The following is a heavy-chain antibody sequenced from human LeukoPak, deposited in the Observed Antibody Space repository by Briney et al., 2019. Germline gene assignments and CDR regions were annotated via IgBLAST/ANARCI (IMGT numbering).Heavy chain of an antibody. Sequence: GGSLRLSCSASGFTFNTYAMHWVRQAPGKGLEWVSGISWKSGSIGYADSVKGRFTISRDNAKNSLYLQMNSLRAEDTALYYCAKVGLYYDSSGYYDYWGQGTLVTVSS. D-gene: IGHD3-22*01. CDR3: AKVGLYYDSSGYYDY. CDR2: ISWKSGSI. J-gene: IGHJ4*02. CDR1: GFTFNTYA. V-gene: IGHV3-9*01.